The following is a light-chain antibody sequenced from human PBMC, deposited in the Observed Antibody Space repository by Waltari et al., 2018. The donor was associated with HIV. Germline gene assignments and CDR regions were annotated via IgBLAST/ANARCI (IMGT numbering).Light chain of an antibody. J-gene: IGLJ2*01. CDR2: GNG. CDR1: SSNIGAGYD. V-gene: IGLV1-40*01. Sequence: QSELTQPPSVSAAPGQRVTISCTGSSSNIGAGYDVPWYQQVPGRAPKVVIYGNGNRPAGVPDRFSGSKSGSSASLVITGLQSEDEADYYCQSYDSNLSGLFGGGTKVTVL. CDR3: QSYDSNLSGL.